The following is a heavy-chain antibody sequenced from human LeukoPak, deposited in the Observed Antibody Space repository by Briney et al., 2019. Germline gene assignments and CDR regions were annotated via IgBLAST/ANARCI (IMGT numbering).Heavy chain of an antibody. Sequence: SVKVSCKASGGTFSSYAISWVRQAPGQGLEWMGGIIPIFGTANYAQKFQGRVTITTDESTSTAYMELSSLRSEDTAVYYCARGWDVEMATIGDAFDIWGQGTMVTASS. V-gene: IGHV1-69*05. CDR2: IIPIFGTA. D-gene: IGHD5-24*01. CDR3: ARGWDVEMATIGDAFDI. CDR1: GGTFSSYA. J-gene: IGHJ3*02.